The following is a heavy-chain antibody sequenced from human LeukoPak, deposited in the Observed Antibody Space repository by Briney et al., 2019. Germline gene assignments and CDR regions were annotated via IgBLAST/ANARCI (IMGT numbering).Heavy chain of an antibody. CDR2: ISTDNGNT. Sequence: ASVKVSCKASGYSFTKSAINWVRQAPGQGLEWMGWISTDNGNTNYIPKLQGRVTMTTDTSTRTVYMELTSLRSDDTAVYYCAREVVVAAPLSVHSYSYMDVWGKGTTVTVSS. CDR3: AREVVVAAPLSVHSYSYMDV. CDR1: GYSFTKSA. V-gene: IGHV1-18*01. J-gene: IGHJ6*03. D-gene: IGHD2-15*01.